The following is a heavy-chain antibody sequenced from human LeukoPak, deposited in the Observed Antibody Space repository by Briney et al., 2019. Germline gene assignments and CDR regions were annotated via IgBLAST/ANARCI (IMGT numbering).Heavy chain of an antibody. V-gene: IGHV4-34*01. Sequence: SETLSLTCAVYGGSFSGYYWSWIRQPPGKGLEWIGEINHSGSTNYNPSLKSRVTISVDTSKNRFSLKLSSVTAADTAVYYCARHRRYCSGGSCKDYYGMDVWGKGTRSPSPQ. CDR2: INHSGST. D-gene: IGHD2-15*01. CDR3: ARHRRYCSGGSCKDYYGMDV. CDR1: GGSFSGYY. J-gene: IGHJ6*04.